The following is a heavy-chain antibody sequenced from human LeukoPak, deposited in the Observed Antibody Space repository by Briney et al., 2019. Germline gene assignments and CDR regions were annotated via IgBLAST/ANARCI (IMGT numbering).Heavy chain of an antibody. CDR2: ISYDGSNK. CDR1: GFTFSSYG. D-gene: IGHD5-12*01. CDR3: AKDRRGYSGYDRDYYYYGRR. Sequence: GGSLRPSCAASGFTFSSYGMHWVRQAPGKGLEWVAVISYDGSNKYYADSVKGRFTISRDNSKNTLYLQMNSLRAEDTAVYYCAKDRRGYSGYDRDYYYYGRRLGPRDHGHRLL. V-gene: IGHV3-30*18. J-gene: IGHJ6*02.